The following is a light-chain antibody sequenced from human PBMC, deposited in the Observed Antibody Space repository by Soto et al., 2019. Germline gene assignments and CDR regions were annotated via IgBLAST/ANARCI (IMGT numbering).Light chain of an antibody. CDR2: KAS. CDR1: QIISSW. V-gene: IGKV1-5*03. CDR3: QQYNSYSRT. Sequence: DIPMTQSPSTLSASVGDRVTITCRASQIISSWLAWYQQKPGKAPKLLISKASSLESGVPSRFSGSGSGTEFTLTISSLQPDDFATYYCQQYNSYSRTFGQGTKLEIK. J-gene: IGKJ1*01.